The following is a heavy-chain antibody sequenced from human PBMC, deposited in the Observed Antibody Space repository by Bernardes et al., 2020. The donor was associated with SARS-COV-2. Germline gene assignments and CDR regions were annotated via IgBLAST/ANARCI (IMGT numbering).Heavy chain of an antibody. CDR2: MSSCGTT. V-gene: IGHV4-39*01. D-gene: IGHD2-21*02. CDR3: AGSSCGRDCYIGGLRSWDYGMDV. Sequence: SETLSLTCTVSGCSISSTNYYCGWIRQTPGTGLEWIGSMSSCGTTYYNPSLQSRVIESVDTSKNQFSLRLTSVTAADTGVYYCAGSSCGRDCYIGGLRSWDYGMDVWGQGTTVTVSS. J-gene: IGHJ6*02. CDR1: GCSISSTNYY.